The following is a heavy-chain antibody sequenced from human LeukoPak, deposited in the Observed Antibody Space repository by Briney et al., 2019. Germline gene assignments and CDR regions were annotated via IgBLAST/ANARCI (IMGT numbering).Heavy chain of an antibody. Sequence: SETLSLTCTVSGGPISSSYWSWIRQPPGKGLEWIGFIYYSGSTNYNPSIKSRVTISVDTSENQFSLKLSSVTAADTAVYYCARLKGYSSGWYPSYYFDYWGQGTLVTVSS. CDR3: ARLKGYSSGWYPSYYFDY. J-gene: IGHJ4*02. CDR2: IYYSGST. V-gene: IGHV4-59*08. CDR1: GGPISSSY. D-gene: IGHD6-19*01.